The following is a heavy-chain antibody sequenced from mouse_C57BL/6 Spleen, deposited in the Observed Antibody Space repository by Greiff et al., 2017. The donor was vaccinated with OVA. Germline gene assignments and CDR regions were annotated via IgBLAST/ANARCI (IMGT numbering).Heavy chain of an antibody. J-gene: IGHJ4*01. CDR2: ISYDGSN. CDR1: GYSITSGYY. D-gene: IGHD1-1*01. Sequence: VQLQQSGPGLVKPSQSLSLTCSVTGYSITSGYYWNWIRQFPGNKLEWMGYISYDGSNNYNPSLKNRISITRDTSKNQFFLKLNSVTTEDTATYYCARDHYGTPGAMDYWGQGTSVTVSS. CDR3: ARDHYGTPGAMDY. V-gene: IGHV3-6*01.